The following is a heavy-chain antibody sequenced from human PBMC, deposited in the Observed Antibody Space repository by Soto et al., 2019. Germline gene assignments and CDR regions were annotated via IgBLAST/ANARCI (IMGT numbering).Heavy chain of an antibody. Sequence: ESGGGVVQPGTSLRLSCTASGFKFSYYGMHWVRQGPGKGLEWVAVIWYDGGRDYYSDSVEGRFTISRDNFKNTVYLEMNSLRVEDTAVYYCARGTSHFYYYMDVWGEGTKVTVSS. V-gene: IGHV3-33*01. CDR2: IWYDGGRD. J-gene: IGHJ6*03. CDR1: GFKFSYYG. D-gene: IGHD3-16*01. CDR3: ARGTSHFYYYMDV.